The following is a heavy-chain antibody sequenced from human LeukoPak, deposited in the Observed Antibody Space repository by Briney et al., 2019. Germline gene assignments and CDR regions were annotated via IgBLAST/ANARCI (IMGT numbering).Heavy chain of an antibody. CDR1: GGSISSSSYY. Sequence: SETLSLTCTVSGGSISSSSYYWGWIRQPPGKGLEWIGEINHSGSTNYNPSLKSRVTISVDTSKNQFSLKLSSVTAADTAVYYCARVMVRGVAPRYFDYWGQGTLVTVSS. D-gene: IGHD3-10*01. CDR3: ARVMVRGVAPRYFDY. V-gene: IGHV4-39*07. CDR2: INHSGST. J-gene: IGHJ4*02.